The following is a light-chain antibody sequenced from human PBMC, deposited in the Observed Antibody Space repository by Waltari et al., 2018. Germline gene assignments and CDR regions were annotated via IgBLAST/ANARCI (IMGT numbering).Light chain of an antibody. CDR2: SNN. J-gene: IGLJ1*01. CDR3: AGWDDSLNGYV. CDR1: SSNIGMSY. V-gene: IGLV1-44*01. Sequence: QSVLTQPPSASGTPGQRVTISCSGSSSNIGMSYVNWYQQLPGPAPKLLIYSNNQRPSGVPDRFSGSKSGTSASLAISGLQSEDEADYYCAGWDDSLNGYVFGAATKVTVL.